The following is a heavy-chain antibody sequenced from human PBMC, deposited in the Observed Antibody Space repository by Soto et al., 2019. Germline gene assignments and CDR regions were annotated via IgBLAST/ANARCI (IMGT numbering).Heavy chain of an antibody. CDR2: IYYGGST. Sequence: PSETLSLTCTVSGGSVSSGSYYWSWIRQPPGKGLEWIGYIYYGGSTNYNPSLKSRVTISVDTSKNQFSLKLSSVTAADTAVYYCARAGGRITIFGVVQNAFDIWGQGTMVTVSS. CDR1: GGSVSSGSYY. V-gene: IGHV4-61*01. D-gene: IGHD3-3*01. CDR3: ARAGGRITIFGVVQNAFDI. J-gene: IGHJ3*02.